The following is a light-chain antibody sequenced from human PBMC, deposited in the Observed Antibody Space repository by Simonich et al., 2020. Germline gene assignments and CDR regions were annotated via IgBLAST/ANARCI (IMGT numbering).Light chain of an antibody. CDR3: QQYYSTPLT. V-gene: IGKV6D-21*02. CDR1: QSTGSS. CDR2: YAS. Sequence: EIVLTQSPDFQSVTPKEKVTITCRASQSTGSSLHWYQQKPDQSPKLLIKYASQPISGVPSRFSGSGSGTDFTLTISSLQAEDVAVYYCQQYYSTPLTFGGGTKVEIK. J-gene: IGKJ4*01.